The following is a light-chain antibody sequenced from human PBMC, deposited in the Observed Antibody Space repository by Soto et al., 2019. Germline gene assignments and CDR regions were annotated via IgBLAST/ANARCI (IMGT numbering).Light chain of an antibody. J-gene: IGKJ5*01. V-gene: IGKV1-9*01. CDR3: QQLNGYPIT. CDR2: AAS. Sequence: IHLPQSPSSLSSSVGDRVTITCRASQAISSYLAWCQQKPGKAPKLLIFAASTLQSGVPSRFSGSGFRTDFTLTISSLQPEDFATYYCQQLNGYPITFGQGTRLEIK. CDR1: QAISSY.